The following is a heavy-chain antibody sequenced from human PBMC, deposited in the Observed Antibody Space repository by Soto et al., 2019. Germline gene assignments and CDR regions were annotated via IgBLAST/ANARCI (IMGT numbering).Heavy chain of an antibody. Sequence: PSETLSLTCIVSGGSISRGGYYWSWIRQHPGKGLECIGYIYYTGSTYYNPSLESRVTISVDTSKNQFSLKLSSVTAADTAVYYCARSSTSYDSSGYYLAYWGQGTLVTVSS. J-gene: IGHJ4*02. V-gene: IGHV4-31*03. CDR3: ARSSTSYDSSGYYLAY. CDR2: IYYTGST. CDR1: GGSISRGGYY. D-gene: IGHD3-22*01.